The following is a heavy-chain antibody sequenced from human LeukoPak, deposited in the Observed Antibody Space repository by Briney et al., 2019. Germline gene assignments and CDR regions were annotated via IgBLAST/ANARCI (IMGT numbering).Heavy chain of an antibody. CDR1: GGSISSSSYY. J-gene: IGHJ6*03. CDR3: AGESSSGWPDYYYYYYMDV. CDR2: IYYSGST. V-gene: IGHV4-39*07. D-gene: IGHD6-19*01. Sequence: KPSETLSLTCTVSGGSISSSSYYWGWIRQPPGKGLEWIGSIYYSGSTYYNPSLKSRVTISVDTSKNQFSLKLSSVTAADTAVYYCAGESSSGWPDYYYYYYMDVWGKGTTVTVSS.